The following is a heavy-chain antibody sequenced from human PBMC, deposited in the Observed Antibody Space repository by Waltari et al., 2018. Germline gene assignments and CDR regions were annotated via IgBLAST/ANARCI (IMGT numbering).Heavy chain of an antibody. CDR3: ARDRFYISGSYYY. J-gene: IGHJ4*02. Sequence: QVQLLESGPGLVKPWETLSLTCDVSGYSISSGFYWGWIRQPPGKGLEWIGSIFHNGDSYYNPSLKSRITMSVDTAKNQFSLKLSSVTAADTAVYYCARDRFYISGSYYYWGQGTLVTVSS. CDR1: GYSISSGFY. V-gene: IGHV4-38-2*02. D-gene: IGHD3-10*01. CDR2: IFHNGDS.